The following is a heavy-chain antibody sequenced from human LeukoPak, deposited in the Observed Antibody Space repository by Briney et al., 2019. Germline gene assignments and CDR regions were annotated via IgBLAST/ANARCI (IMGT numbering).Heavy chain of an antibody. J-gene: IGHJ2*01. D-gene: IGHD3-10*01. CDR3: ARGRGQYYIASGSYSQYWYFDL. CDR1: EFTFNNYW. CDR2: IKQDGNEK. V-gene: IGHV3-7*01. Sequence: PGGSLRLSCAASEFTFNNYWMSWVRQAPGKGLEWVANIKQDGNEKYYVDSVKGRFTISRDNAKNSLYLQMNSLRAEDTAVYYCARGRGQYYIASGSYSQYWYFDLWGRGTLVTVSS.